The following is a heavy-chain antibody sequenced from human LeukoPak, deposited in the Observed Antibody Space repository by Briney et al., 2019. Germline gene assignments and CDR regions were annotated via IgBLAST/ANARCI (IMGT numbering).Heavy chain of an antibody. Sequence: ASVKVSCKVSGYTLTELSMHWVRQAPGKGLEWMGGFDPEDGETIYAQKFQGRVTMTEDTSTDTAYMELSSLRSEDTAVYYCAKGARSSLFYYYGMDVWGQGTTVTVSS. J-gene: IGHJ6*02. CDR1: GYTLTELS. D-gene: IGHD1-26*01. CDR2: FDPEDGET. CDR3: AKGARSSLFYYYGMDV. V-gene: IGHV1-24*01.